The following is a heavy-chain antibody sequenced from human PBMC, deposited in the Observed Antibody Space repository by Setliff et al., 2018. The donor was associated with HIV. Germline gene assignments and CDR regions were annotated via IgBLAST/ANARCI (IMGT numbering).Heavy chain of an antibody. V-gene: IGHV3-30-3*01. D-gene: IGHD3-10*01. CDR2: ISYDGSNK. J-gene: IGHJ6*02. CDR1: GFTFSNYA. CDR3: AREIEIWFGELFYYYGMDV. Sequence: PGGSLRLSCAASGFTFSNYAMHWVRQAPGKGLEWVAVISYDGSNKYHADSVKGRFTISRDNSKNTLYLQMNSLRAEDTAVYYCAREIEIWFGELFYYYGMDVWGQGTTVTVSS.